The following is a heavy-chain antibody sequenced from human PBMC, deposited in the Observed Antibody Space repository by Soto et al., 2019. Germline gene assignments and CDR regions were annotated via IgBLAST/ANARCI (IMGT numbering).Heavy chain of an antibody. V-gene: IGHV1-69*01. D-gene: IGHD3-22*01. CDR3: ARVSTMIVVVSGENWFDP. CDR2: IIPIFGTA. CDR1: GGTFSSYA. J-gene: IGHJ5*02. Sequence: PGPHVKVSCKASGGTFSSYAISWVRQAPGQGLEWMGGIIPIFGTANYAQKFQGRVTITADESTSTAYMELSSLRSEDTAVYYCARVSTMIVVVSGENWFDPWGQGTLVTVPS.